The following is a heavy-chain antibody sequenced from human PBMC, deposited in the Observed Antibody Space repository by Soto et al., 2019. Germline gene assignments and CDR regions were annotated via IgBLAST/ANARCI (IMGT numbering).Heavy chain of an antibody. CDR3: ARFSWYDGDSITSYYMDF. J-gene: IGHJ6*03. Sequence: LQESGPGLVKPSETLSLTCSVFGDSISSRSYYWAWIRRPPGMGLEWIARLSYTGNTYYNPSRTSRAAISGDTSKNQFSLKLSFVTAADTAVYYCARFSWYDGDSITSYYMDFWGNGATVTVSS. D-gene: IGHD6-13*01. CDR1: GDSISSRSYY. V-gene: IGHV4-39*01. CDR2: LSYTGNT.